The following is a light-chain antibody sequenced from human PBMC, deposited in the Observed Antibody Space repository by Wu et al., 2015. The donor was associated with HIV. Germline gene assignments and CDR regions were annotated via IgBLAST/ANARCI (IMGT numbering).Light chain of an antibody. J-gene: IGKJ1*01. Sequence: DIQMTQSPSTLSASVGDRVTITCRASQSINSWLAWYQQKPGKAPKLLIYKASSLESGVPSRFSGSGSGTEFTLTISSLQPDDFATYYCQQYNSYSWTFGQGTKGWKSN. V-gene: IGKV1-5*03. CDR2: KAS. CDR3: QQYNSYSWT. CDR1: QSINSW.